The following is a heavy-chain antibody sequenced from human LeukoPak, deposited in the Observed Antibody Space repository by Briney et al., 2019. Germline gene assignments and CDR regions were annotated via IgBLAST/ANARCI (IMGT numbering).Heavy chain of an antibody. CDR1: SGSISTSNYY. D-gene: IGHD5-18*01. CDR3: AREDGYRDYFDY. CDR2: IYYSGST. J-gene: IGHJ4*02. Sequence: SETLSLTCTVSSGSISTSNYYWGWIRQPPGKGLEWIGSIYYSGSTYYNPSLKSRVTISVDTSKNQFSLKLSSVTAADTAVYYCAREDGYRDYFDYWGQGTLVTVSS. V-gene: IGHV4-39*07.